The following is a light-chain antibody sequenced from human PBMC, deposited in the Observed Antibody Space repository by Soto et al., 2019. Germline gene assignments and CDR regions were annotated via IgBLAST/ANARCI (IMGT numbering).Light chain of an antibody. Sequence: QLVLTQPPSVSGAPGQRVTISCTGSSSNIGAANDVHWYQQLPGTAPKLLIYANTNRPSGVPDRFSGSKSGTSASLAITGLQAEDEADYYCQSYDSSLSAVVFGGGTKLTVL. CDR2: ANT. V-gene: IGLV1-40*01. CDR3: QSYDSSLSAVV. CDR1: SSNIGAAND. J-gene: IGLJ2*01.